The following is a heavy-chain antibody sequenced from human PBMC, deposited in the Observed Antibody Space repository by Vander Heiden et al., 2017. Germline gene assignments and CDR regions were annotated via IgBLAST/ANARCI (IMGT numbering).Heavy chain of an antibody. CDR3: ANRGDSGYSYGVDY. CDR1: GFTFGSNA. D-gene: IGHD5-18*01. J-gene: IGHJ4*02. Sequence: EVQLLESGGGLVQRGGSLRLPCAASGFTFGSNAMSWVRQAPGKGLEWVSAISGSGGSTYYADSVKGRFTISRDNSKNTLYLQMNSLRAEDTAVYYCANRGDSGYSYGVDYWGQGTLVTVSS. CDR2: ISGSGGST. V-gene: IGHV3-23*01.